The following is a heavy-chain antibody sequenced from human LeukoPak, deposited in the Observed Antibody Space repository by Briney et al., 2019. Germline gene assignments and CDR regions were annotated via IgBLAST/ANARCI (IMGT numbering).Heavy chain of an antibody. J-gene: IGHJ4*01. CDR1: GFGFSDAY. V-gene: IGHV3-11*01. Sequence: GGSLRLSCVVSGFGFSDAYMSWIPETPGKGVWWRAYISGRGREMYSADSVKGRFTISTDNATNSLYLQMNSLRPDTTPLYYSSTDPRLLIYWGHGTLVTVSS. CDR3: STDPRLLIY. D-gene: IGHD2-8*01. CDR2: ISGRGREM.